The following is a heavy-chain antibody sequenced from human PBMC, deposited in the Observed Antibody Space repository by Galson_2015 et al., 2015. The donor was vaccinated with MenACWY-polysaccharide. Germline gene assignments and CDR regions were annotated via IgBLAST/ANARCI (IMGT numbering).Heavy chain of an antibody. CDR1: GFTFSNYG. J-gene: IGHJ4*02. CDR3: AKDRGFCNGGSCYNTDY. V-gene: IGHV3-30*18. D-gene: IGHD2-15*01. Sequence: SLRLSCAASGFTFSNYGMHWVRQAPGKGLEWVAVISYDGRNKCYADSVKGRFTIFRDDSKNTLYLQMNSLRAEDTAVYYCAKDRGFCNGGSCYNTDYWGQGPLVTVSS. CDR2: ISYDGRNK.